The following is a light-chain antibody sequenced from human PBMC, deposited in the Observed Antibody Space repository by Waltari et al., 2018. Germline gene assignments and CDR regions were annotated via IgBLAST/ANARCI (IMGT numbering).Light chain of an antibody. CDR3: SSYTRSSTSV. CDR2: EVT. V-gene: IGLV2-14*01. Sequence: QSALTQPASVSGSPGQSITISCTGTSSDVGDSTYVSWYQQPPGTAPSLIVYEVTWRRSGVLKRFPGSKSGNTASLTISGLPAEDEAEYSCSSYTRSSTSVFGGGTKLPVL. J-gene: IGLJ2*01. CDR1: SSDVGDSTY.